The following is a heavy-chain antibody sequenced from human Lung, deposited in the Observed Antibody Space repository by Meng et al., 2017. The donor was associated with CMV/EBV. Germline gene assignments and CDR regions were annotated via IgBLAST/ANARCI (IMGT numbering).Heavy chain of an antibody. CDR2: IIPIFGTA. V-gene: IGHV1-69*05. CDR1: TFSSYA. J-gene: IGHJ6*02. D-gene: IGHD6-6*01. Sequence: TFSSYASSWVRQAPGQGLEWMGGIIPIFGTANYAQKFQGRVTITTDESKSTAYMELSSLRSEDTAVYYCARMEQLVRGGDYYYGMDVWGQGTTVTVSS. CDR3: ARMEQLVRGGDYYYGMDV.